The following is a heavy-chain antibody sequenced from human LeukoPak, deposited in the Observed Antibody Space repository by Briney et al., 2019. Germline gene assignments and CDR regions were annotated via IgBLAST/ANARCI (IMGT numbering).Heavy chain of an antibody. Sequence: PGGSLRLSCAASGFTFSSYAMHWVRQAPGKGLEWVAVISYDGSNKYYADSVKGRFTISRDNSKNTLHLQMNSLRAEDTAVYYCAVGGYSSSSVPFDYWGQGTLVTVSS. CDR2: ISYDGSNK. J-gene: IGHJ4*02. V-gene: IGHV3-30-3*01. CDR1: GFTFSSYA. D-gene: IGHD6-6*01. CDR3: AVGGYSSSSVPFDY.